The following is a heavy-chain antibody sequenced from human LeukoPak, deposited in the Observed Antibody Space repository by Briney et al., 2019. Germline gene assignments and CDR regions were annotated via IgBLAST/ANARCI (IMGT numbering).Heavy chain of an antibody. D-gene: IGHD1-7*01. CDR2: IIPIFGTA. CDR1: GCTFSSYA. J-gene: IGHJ6*03. Sequence: GAAVKVSCKASGCTFSSYAISWVRQAPGQGLEWMGRIIPIFGTANYAQKFQGRVTITADKSTSTAYMELSSLRSEDTAVYYCASDMRTGTTSPYYYMDVWGKGTTVTVSS. V-gene: IGHV1-69*06. CDR3: ASDMRTGTTSPYYYMDV.